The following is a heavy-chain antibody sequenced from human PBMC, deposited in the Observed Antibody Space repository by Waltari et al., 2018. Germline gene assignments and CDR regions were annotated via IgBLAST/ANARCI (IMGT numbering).Heavy chain of an antibody. J-gene: IGHJ4*02. CDR3: ARRNGCDY. CDR2: RKQDGSEK. Sequence: EVQLVESGGGLVQPGGSLRLSCAASGFTFSDNWMTWVRQAPGKGLEGVANRKQDGSEKYYVDSVKGRFTISRDNAKNSLYLQMNSLRAEDSAVYYCARRNGCDYWGQGTLVTVSS. D-gene: IGHD6-19*01. CDR1: GFTFSDNW. V-gene: IGHV3-7*01.